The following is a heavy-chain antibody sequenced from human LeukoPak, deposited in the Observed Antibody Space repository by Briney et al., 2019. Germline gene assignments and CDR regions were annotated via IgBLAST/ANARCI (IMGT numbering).Heavy chain of an antibody. J-gene: IGHJ5*02. Sequence: GGSLRLSCAASGFDLHTYEMNWVRQAPGKGLEWIADITISGHTKNYADSVKGRFTISRDSARTSLYLQMNSLRVEDTGVYFCARGDPHADLWGQGTLVTVSS. CDR3: ARGDPHADL. CDR2: ITISGHTK. CDR1: GFDLHTYE. V-gene: IGHV3-48*03.